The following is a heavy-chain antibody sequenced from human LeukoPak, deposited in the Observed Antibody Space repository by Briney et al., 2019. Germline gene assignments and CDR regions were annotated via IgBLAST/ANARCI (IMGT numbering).Heavy chain of an antibody. J-gene: IGHJ5*02. Sequence: GGSLRLSCAASGFDLHTYEMNWVRQAPGKGLEWIADITISGHTKNYADSVKGRFTISRDSARTSLYLQMNSLRVEDTGVYFCARGDPHADLWGQGTLVTVSS. CDR3: ARGDPHADL. CDR2: ITISGHTK. CDR1: GFDLHTYE. V-gene: IGHV3-48*03.